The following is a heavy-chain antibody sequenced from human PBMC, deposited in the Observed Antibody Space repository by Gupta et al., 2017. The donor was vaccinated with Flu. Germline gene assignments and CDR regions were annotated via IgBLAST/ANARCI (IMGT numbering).Heavy chain of an antibody. D-gene: IGHD3-3*01. CDR2: ISSSSSYI. Sequence: EVQLVESGGGLVKPGGSLRLSCAASGFTFSSYSMNWVRQAPGKGLEWGSSISSSSSYIYYADSVKGRFTISRDNAKNSLYLQMNSLRAEDTAVYYCARGLLRFLEWLLPPLDYWGQGTLVTVSS. J-gene: IGHJ4*02. CDR1: GFTFSSYS. CDR3: ARGLLRFLEWLLPPLDY. V-gene: IGHV3-21*01.